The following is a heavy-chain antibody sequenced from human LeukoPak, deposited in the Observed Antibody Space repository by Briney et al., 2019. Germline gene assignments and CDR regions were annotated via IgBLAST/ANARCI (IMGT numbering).Heavy chain of an antibody. Sequence: SETLSLTCTVSGGSISGSSYYWGWIRQPPGKGLEWIGSIYYSGSTYYNPSLKSRVTISVDTSKNQFSLKLSSVTAADTAVYYCARDQYDTWSRRGNFDSWGQGTLVIVSS. D-gene: IGHD3-3*01. J-gene: IGHJ4*02. CDR2: IYYSGST. V-gene: IGHV4-39*07. CDR3: ARDQYDTWSRRGNFDS. CDR1: GGSISGSSYY.